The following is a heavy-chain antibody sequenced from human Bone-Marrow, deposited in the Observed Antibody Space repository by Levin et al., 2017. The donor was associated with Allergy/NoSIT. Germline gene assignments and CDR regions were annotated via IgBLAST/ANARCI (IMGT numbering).Heavy chain of an antibody. D-gene: IGHD2-2*02. CDR2: MNPNSGNT. CDR3: ARGASSSTSCYRGRWFDY. Sequence: ASVKVSCKASGYTFTSYDINWVRQATGQGLEWMGWMNPNSGNTGYAQKFQGRVTMTRNTSISTAYMELSSLRSEDTAVYYCARGASSSTSCYRGRWFDYWGQGTLVTVSS. CDR1: GYTFTSYD. V-gene: IGHV1-8*01. J-gene: IGHJ4*02.